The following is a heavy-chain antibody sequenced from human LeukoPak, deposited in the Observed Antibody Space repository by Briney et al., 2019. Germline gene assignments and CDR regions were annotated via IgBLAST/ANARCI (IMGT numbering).Heavy chain of an antibody. J-gene: IGHJ3*02. V-gene: IGHV3-74*01. CDR3: ALLPPDAFDI. CDR1: GFSFSKNW. D-gene: IGHD3-22*01. Sequence: PGGSLRLSCAASGFSFSKNWLHWVRQVPGKGLVWVSRINAEGNSTSYADSVKGRFTVTRDNAKNTVSLQMSRLRPEDTAVYYCALLPPDAFDIWGQGTMVTVS. CDR2: INAEGNST.